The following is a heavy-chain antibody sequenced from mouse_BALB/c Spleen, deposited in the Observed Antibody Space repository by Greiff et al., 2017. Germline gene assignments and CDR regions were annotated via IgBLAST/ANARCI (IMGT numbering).Heavy chain of an antibody. CDR3: ARDDITTEAMDY. CDR1: GFTFTDYY. J-gene: IGHJ4*01. Sequence: EVKLVESGGGLVQPGGSLRLSCATSGFTFTDYYMSWVRQPPGKALEWLGFIRNKANGNTTEYSASVKGRFTISRDNSQSSLYLQMNTLSAEDSATYYCARDDITTEAMDYWGQGTSVTVSS. V-gene: IGHV7-3*02. CDR2: IRNKANGNTT. D-gene: IGHD2-4*01.